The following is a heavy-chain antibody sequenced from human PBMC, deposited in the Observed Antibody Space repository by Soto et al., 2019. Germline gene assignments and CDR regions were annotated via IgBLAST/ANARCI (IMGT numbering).Heavy chain of an antibody. J-gene: IGHJ4*02. CDR2: INPSGGST. Sequence: ASVKVSCKASGYIYTNHYIHWVRQAPRQGLEWMGIINPSGGSTNYLQKFQGRVTMTRDTSTSTVYMELSSLRSEDTAVYFCARADYYDSSGFYYDYWGQGTLVTGSS. CDR1: GYIYTNHY. D-gene: IGHD3-22*01. CDR3: ARADYYDSSGFYYDY. V-gene: IGHV1-46*01.